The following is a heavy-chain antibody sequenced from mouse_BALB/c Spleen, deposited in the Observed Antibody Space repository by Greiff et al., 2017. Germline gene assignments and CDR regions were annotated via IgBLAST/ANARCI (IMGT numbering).Heavy chain of an antibody. J-gene: IGHJ4*01. CDR3: ARNRYDGLFYAMDY. D-gene: IGHD2-3*01. Sequence: QVQLKESGPGLVQPSQSLSITCTVSGFSLTSYGVHWVRQSPGKGLEWLGVIWSGGSTDYNAAFISRLSISKDNSKSQVFFKMNSLQANDTAIYYCARNRYDGLFYAMDYWGQGTSVTVSS. V-gene: IGHV2-2*02. CDR2: IWSGGST. CDR1: GFSLTSYG.